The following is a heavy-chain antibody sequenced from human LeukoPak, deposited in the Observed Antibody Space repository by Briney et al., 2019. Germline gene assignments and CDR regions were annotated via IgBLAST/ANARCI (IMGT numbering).Heavy chain of an antibody. Sequence: SETLSLTCSVSGSSISSGYYWGWIRQPPGKGLEWIGSIHQSENTYFNPSLRSRVTVSVDTSKNQFSLKMTSVTAADTAVYYCARPYYGPGVVNALDVWGQGAMVTVSS. CDR3: ARPYYGPGVVNALDV. D-gene: IGHD3-10*02. CDR1: GSSISSGYY. J-gene: IGHJ3*01. V-gene: IGHV4-38-2*01. CDR2: IHQSENT.